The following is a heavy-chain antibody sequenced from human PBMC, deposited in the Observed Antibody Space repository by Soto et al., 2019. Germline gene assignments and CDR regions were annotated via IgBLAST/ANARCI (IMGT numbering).Heavy chain of an antibody. J-gene: IGHJ5*02. V-gene: IGHV4-34*01. CDR2: XXHXXRX. CDR1: GGSFSGHS. Sequence: TSETLSLSWGVDGGSFSGHSWTWIRQSPGKRLEWXGDXXHXXRXXXXXSXXXRVTISLDTSKNQFSLTLSAVTAADTAMYYCSTRAYDTNGYYRFAPWGQGTLVTASS. D-gene: IGHD3-22*01. CDR3: STRAYDTNGYYRFAP.